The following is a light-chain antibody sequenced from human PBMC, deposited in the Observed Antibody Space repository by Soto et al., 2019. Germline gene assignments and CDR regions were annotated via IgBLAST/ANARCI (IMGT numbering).Light chain of an antibody. CDR1: SSDVGGYKY. CDR2: EVS. J-gene: IGLJ1*01. Sequence: QSALTQPASVSGSPGQSITISCTGTSSDVGGYKYVSWYQQYPGKAPKLMMYEVSNRPSGVSNRFSGSKSGNTASLTISGLQAEDEADYYCSSYTSSSTPFVFGSGTKLTVL. CDR3: SSYTSSSTPFV. V-gene: IGLV2-14*01.